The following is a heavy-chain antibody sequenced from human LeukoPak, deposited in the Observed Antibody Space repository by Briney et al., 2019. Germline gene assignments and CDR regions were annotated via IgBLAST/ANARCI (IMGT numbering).Heavy chain of an antibody. CDR3: ARAYYYDSSGYLYYFDY. D-gene: IGHD3-22*01. J-gene: IGHJ4*02. Sequence: GESLKISCKGSGYRFTKSWIGWVRQMPGKGLEWMGIIYPGDSDTRYSPSFQGQVTISADKSISTAYLQWSSLKASDTAMYYCARAYYYDSSGYLYYFDYWGQGTLVTVSS. CDR1: GYRFTKSW. V-gene: IGHV5-51*01. CDR2: IYPGDSDT.